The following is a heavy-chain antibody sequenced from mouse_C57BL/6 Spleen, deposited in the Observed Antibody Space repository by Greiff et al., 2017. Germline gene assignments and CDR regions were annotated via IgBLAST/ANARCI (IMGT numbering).Heavy chain of an antibody. Sequence: DVKLQESGPVLVKPGASVKMSCKASGYTFTDYYMNWVKQSHGKSLEWIGVINPYNGGTSYNQKFKGKATLTVDKSSSTAYMELNSLTSEDAAVYYCAREGYYYGWGQGTTLTVSS. CDR1: GYTFTDYY. D-gene: IGHD1-1*01. CDR3: AREGYYYG. V-gene: IGHV1-19*01. CDR2: INPYNGGT. J-gene: IGHJ2*01.